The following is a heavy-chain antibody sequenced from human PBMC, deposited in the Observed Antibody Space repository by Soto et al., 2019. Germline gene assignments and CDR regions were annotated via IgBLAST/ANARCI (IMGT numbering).Heavy chain of an antibody. V-gene: IGHV3-53*01. CDR1: GFAVSSKY. D-gene: IGHD6-19*01. Sequence: EVQLVESGGGWIQPGGSLRLSCAASGFAVSSKYMTWVRQAPGKGLEWVSVIYGGGTTYYADSVKGRFTISRDTSKTTLYLQMNSLRAEDTAVYYCVQTTGWPGFDFWGQRTLVTVSS. J-gene: IGHJ4*02. CDR3: VQTTGWPGFDF. CDR2: IYGGGTT.